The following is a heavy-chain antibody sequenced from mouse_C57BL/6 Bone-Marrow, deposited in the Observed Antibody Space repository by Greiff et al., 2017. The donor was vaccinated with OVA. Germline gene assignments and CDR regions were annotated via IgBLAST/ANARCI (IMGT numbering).Heavy chain of an antibody. Sequence: QVQLQQSGPGLVQPSQSLSITCTVSGFSLTSYGVHWVRQSPGKGLEWLGVIWRGGSTDYNAAFMSRLSITKDNSKSQVFFKMNSLQADDTAIYYCAKNYYGSSYRSYWYFDVWGTGTTVTVSS. J-gene: IGHJ1*03. V-gene: IGHV2-5*01. CDR3: AKNYYGSSYRSYWYFDV. CDR1: GFSLTSYG. CDR2: IWRGGST. D-gene: IGHD1-1*01.